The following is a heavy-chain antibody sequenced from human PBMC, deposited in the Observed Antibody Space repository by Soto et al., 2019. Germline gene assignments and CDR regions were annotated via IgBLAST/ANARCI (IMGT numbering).Heavy chain of an antibody. CDR1: GFTFSSYA. D-gene: IGHD3-3*02. CDR3: AKGGIFEAAFDT. J-gene: IGHJ3*02. V-gene: IGHV3-23*01. CDR2: ISGRGGAT. Sequence: GSLRLSCAASGFTFSSYAMTWVRQAPGKGLEWVSSISGRGGATYYADSVKGRFTISRDNSKYTLYLQMNSLRAEDTAVYYCAKGGIFEAAFDTWGQGTLVTVSS.